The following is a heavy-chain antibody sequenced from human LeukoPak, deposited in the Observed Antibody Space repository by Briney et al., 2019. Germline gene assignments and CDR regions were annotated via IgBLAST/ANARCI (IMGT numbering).Heavy chain of an antibody. CDR2: ISSSDSII. V-gene: IGHV3-48*02. D-gene: IGHD6-19*01. CDR3: ARWFSSGRGFFDY. J-gene: IGHJ4*02. Sequence: PTGGSLRLSCAASGFTFSSYSMNWVRQAPGKGLEWVSYISSSDSIIYYADSVKGRFIISRDNAKNSLYLQMNSLRDEDTAVHYCARWFSSGRGFFDYWGQGILVTVSS. CDR1: GFTFSSYS.